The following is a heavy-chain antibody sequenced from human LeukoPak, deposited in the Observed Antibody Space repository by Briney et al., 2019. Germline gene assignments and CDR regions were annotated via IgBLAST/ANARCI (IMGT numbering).Heavy chain of an antibody. CDR1: GGSISSYY. Sequence: SETLSLTCTVSGGSISSYYWSWIRQPPGRGLEWIGYIYYSGSTNYNPSLKSRVTISVDTSKNQFSLKLSSVTAADTAVYYCARETLRAYYYYYGMDVWGQGTTVTVSS. D-gene: IGHD3-16*01. J-gene: IGHJ6*02. CDR2: IYYSGST. V-gene: IGHV4-59*12. CDR3: ARETLRAYYYYYGMDV.